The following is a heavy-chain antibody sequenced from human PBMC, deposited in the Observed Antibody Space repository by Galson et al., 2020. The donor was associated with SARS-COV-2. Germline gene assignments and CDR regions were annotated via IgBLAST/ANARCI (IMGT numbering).Heavy chain of an antibody. CDR1: GGSIRRSSYY. J-gene: IGHJ6*02. CDR2: LSYSGST. Sequence: SETLSLTCTVSGGSIRRSSYYWGWIRQAPGKGLEWIGSLSYSGSTYYNPSLKSRVTISIDTSKNQFSLKMTSATAADTAVYYCARDGDILTGYGYYYGGDVWGQGTTVTVSS. CDR3: ARDGDILTGYGYYYGGDV. V-gene: IGHV4-39*07. D-gene: IGHD3-9*01.